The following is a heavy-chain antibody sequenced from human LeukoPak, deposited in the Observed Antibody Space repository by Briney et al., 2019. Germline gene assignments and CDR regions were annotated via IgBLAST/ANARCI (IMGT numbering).Heavy chain of an antibody. CDR3: ARDRIAVAGTGYYGMDV. J-gene: IGHJ6*02. CDR2: IYSGGST. V-gene: IGHV3-53*01. Sequence: GGSLRLSCAASGFTVSSNYMSWVRQAPGKELEWVSVIYSGGSTYYADSVKGRFTISRDNSKNTLYLQMNSLRAEDTAVYYCARDRIAVAGTGYYGMDVWGQGTTVTVSS. D-gene: IGHD6-19*01. CDR1: GFTVSSNY.